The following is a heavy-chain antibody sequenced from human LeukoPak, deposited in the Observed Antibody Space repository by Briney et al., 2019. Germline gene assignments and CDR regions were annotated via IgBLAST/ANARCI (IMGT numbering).Heavy chain of an antibody. V-gene: IGHV4-34*01. J-gene: IGHJ4*02. Sequence: PSETLPLTCAVYGGSFSGYYWSWIRQPPGKGLEWIGEINHSGSTNYNPSLKSRVTISVDTPKNQISLRLSSVTAADTAVYYCARAGIAARRIFDYWGQGTLVTVSS. CDR3: ARAGIAARRIFDY. CDR2: INHSGST. D-gene: IGHD6-6*01. CDR1: GGSFSGYY.